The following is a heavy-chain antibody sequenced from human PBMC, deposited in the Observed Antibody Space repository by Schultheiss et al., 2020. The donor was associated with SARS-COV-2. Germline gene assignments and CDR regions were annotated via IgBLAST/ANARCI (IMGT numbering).Heavy chain of an antibody. CDR2: ISGSGGST. D-gene: IGHD3-3*01. J-gene: IGHJ3*02. Sequence: GGSLRLSCAASGFTFSSYAMSWVRQAPGKGLEWVSAISGSGGSTYYADSVKGRFTISRDNSKNTLYLQMNSLRAEDTAVYYCAKDRVTTTIFGGRFPSNDAFDIWGQGTMVTVSS. V-gene: IGHV3-23*01. CDR3: AKDRVTTTIFGGRFPSNDAFDI. CDR1: GFTFSSYA.